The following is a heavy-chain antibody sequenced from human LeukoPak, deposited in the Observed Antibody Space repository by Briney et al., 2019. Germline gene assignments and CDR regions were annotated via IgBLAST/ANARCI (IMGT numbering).Heavy chain of an antibody. CDR2: IYYSGST. Sequence: SETLSLTCTVSGGSISSYYWSWIRQPPGKGLEWIGYIYYSGSTNYNPSLKSRVTISVDTSKNQFSLKLSSVTAADTAVYYCARAECYYYGMDVWGQGTTVTVCS. V-gene: IGHV4-59*01. CDR1: GGSISSYY. D-gene: IGHD3-3*01. J-gene: IGHJ6*02. CDR3: ARAECYYYGMDV.